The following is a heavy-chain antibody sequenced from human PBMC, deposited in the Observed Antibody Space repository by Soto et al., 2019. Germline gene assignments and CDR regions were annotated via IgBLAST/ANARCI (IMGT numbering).Heavy chain of an antibody. Sequence: LSLICAVCGGSICSCNCWSRVRQPPGKGQGWMGEIYHSGSTNYKKYLKSRVTISVDKSKNQISLTLSSVTAADTAVYYCACKAAAGGYFDYWGQGILVTVSS. D-gene: IGHD6-13*01. CDR3: ACKAAAGGYFDY. J-gene: IGHJ4*02. CDR1: GGSICSCNC. V-gene: IGHV4-4*02. CDR2: IYHSGST.